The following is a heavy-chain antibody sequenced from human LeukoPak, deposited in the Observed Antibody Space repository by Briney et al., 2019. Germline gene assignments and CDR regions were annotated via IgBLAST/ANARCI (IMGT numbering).Heavy chain of an antibody. D-gene: IGHD6-19*01. J-gene: IGHJ4*02. V-gene: IGHV1-46*01. CDR3: ARGKHSSGWYMGYFDY. CDR1: GYTFTSYY. Sequence: ASVKVSCKASGYTFTSYYMHWVRPAPGQGLEWMGIINPSGGSTSYAQKFQGRVTMTRDTSTSTVYMELSSLRSEDTAVYYCARGKHSSGWYMGYFDYWGQGTLVTVSS. CDR2: INPSGGST.